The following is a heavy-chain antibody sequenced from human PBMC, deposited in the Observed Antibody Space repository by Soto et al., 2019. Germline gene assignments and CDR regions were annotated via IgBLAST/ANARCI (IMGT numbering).Heavy chain of an antibody. D-gene: IGHD2-15*01. V-gene: IGHV3-15*01. CDR3: TTDLWGEYCSGGSCYYYYYMDV. Sequence: ESGGGLVKPGGSLRLSCAASGFTFSNAWMSWVRQAPGKGLEWVGRIKSKTDGGTTDYAAPVKGRFTISRDDSKNTLYLQMNSLKTEDTAVYYCTTDLWGEYCSGGSCYYYYYMDVWGKGTTVTVSS. J-gene: IGHJ6*03. CDR2: IKSKTDGGTT. CDR1: GFTFSNAW.